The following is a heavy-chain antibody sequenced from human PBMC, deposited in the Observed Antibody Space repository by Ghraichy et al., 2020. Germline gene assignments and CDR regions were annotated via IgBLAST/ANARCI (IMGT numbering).Heavy chain of an antibody. D-gene: IGHD2-21*01. Sequence: GGSLRLSCVGSGFDVSINRMSWVRQAPGKGLEWVSAIYSGGTTDYDDSVKGRFTFSRDNSKNTVYLQINSLRVDDTAVYYCARDLWAFDIWGQGTLVTVSS. CDR3: ARDLWAFDI. V-gene: IGHV3-53*01. J-gene: IGHJ3*02. CDR1: GFDVSINR. CDR2: IYSGGTT.